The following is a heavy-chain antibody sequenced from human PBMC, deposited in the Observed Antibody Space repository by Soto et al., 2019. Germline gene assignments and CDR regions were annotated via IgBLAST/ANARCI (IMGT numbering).Heavy chain of an antibody. J-gene: IGHJ4*02. V-gene: IGHV3-21*01. CDR1: GFNFNYYT. CDR3: AKWQQLK. D-gene: IGHD6-13*01. Sequence: PGESLKISCVGSGFNFNYYTMTWVRQAPGKGLEWVASIGVNVGHVFYADSVKGRFTISRDDSKKTLFLQMNSLKVEDTAVYYCAKWQQLKWGQGTLVTVSS. CDR2: IGVNVGHV.